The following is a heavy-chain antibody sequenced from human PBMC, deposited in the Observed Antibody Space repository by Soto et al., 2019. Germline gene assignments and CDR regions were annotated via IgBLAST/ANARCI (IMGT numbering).Heavy chain of an antibody. J-gene: IGHJ4*02. CDR1: GFTFSSYG. D-gene: IGHD6-19*01. CDR2: IWYDGSNK. CDR3: ARDWERRGAVAGNY. Sequence: QVQLVESGGGVVQPGRSLRLSCAASGFTFSSYGMHWVRQAPGKGLEWVAVIWYDGSNKYYADSVKGRFTISRDNSKNTLYLQMNSLRAEDTAVYYCARDWERRGAVAGNYWGQGTLVTVSS. V-gene: IGHV3-33*01.